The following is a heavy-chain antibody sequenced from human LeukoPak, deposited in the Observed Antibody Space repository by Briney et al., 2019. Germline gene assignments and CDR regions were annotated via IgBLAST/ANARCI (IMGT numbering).Heavy chain of an antibody. J-gene: IGHJ4*02. CDR3: ARGSYSRSNYFFDY. Sequence: PGGSLRLSCAASGFTFSNYAMSWVRQAPGQGLEWVSTISGDAATTYYADSVKGRFTISRDNSKSTLYVQMDSLRAEDTAVYYCARGSYSRSNYFFDYWGQGTLVTVSS. CDR1: GFTFSNYA. CDR2: ISGDAATT. D-gene: IGHD4-11*01. V-gene: IGHV3-23*01.